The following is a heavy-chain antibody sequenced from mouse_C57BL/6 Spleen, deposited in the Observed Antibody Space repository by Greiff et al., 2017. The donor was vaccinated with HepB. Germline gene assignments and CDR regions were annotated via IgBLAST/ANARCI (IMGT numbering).Heavy chain of an antibody. CDR2: INPNNGGT. J-gene: IGHJ3*01. D-gene: IGHD1-1*01. CDR3: ARGYGSFAY. V-gene: IGHV1-26*01. CDR1: GYTFTDYY. Sequence: VQLHQSGPELVKPGASVKISCKASGYTFTDYYMNWVKQSHGKSLEWIGDINPNNGGTSYNQKFKGKATLTVDKSSSTAYMELRSLTSEDSAVYYCARGYGSFAYWGQGTLVTVSA.